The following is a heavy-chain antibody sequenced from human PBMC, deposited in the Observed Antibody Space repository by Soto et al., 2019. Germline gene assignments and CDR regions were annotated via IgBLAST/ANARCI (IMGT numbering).Heavy chain of an antibody. CDR2: FIPMFGTA. CDR3: ARDRSGPGNWNYDTFDL. V-gene: IGHV1-69*01. Sequence: QVQLVQSGAEVKKPGSSLKVSCRASGGTFSSLGISWVRQGPRQGLEWLGGFIPMFGTANYPLKFQGRVTLSANDSTSTAYMELSSLTSEDTAMYFCARDRSGPGNWNYDTFDLWGQGTMLTVSS. D-gene: IGHD1-7*01. J-gene: IGHJ3*01. CDR1: GGTFSSLG.